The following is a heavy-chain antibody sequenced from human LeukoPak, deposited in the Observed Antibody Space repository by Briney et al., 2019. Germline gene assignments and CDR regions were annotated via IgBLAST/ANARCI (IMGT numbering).Heavy chain of an antibody. V-gene: IGHV3-7*01. J-gene: IGHJ6*03. D-gene: IGHD4-17*01. CDR3: ARDGAGYGYYMDV. CDR1: GFTFSSYW. CDR2: IKQDGGAK. Sequence: GGSLRLSCAASGFTFSSYWMSWVRQAPGKGLEWVANIKQDGGAKYYVDSVKGRFTISRDNAKNSLYLQMYSLRAEDTAVYYCARDGAGYGYYMDVWGKGTTVTVSS.